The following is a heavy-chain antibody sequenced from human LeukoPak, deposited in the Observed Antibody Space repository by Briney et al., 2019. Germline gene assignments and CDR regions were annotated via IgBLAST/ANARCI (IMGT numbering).Heavy chain of an antibody. D-gene: IGHD1-26*01. CDR3: ASLFLGAAGDAFDI. V-gene: IGHV4-34*01. Sequence: SETLSLTCAVYGGPFSGYYWSWIRQPPGKGLEWIGEINHSGSTNYNPSLKSRVTISVDTSKNQFSLKLSSVTAADTAVYYCASLFLGAAGDAFDIWGQGTMVTVS. J-gene: IGHJ3*02. CDR1: GGPFSGYY. CDR2: INHSGST.